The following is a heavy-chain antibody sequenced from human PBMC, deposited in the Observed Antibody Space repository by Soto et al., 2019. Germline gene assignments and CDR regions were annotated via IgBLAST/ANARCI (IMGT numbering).Heavy chain of an antibody. CDR2: IIPIFGTP. Sequence: ASVKVSCKASGGTFSSYAISWVRQAPGQGLEWMGGIIPIFGTPNYAQKFQGRVTITADESTSTAYMELSSLRSEDTAVYYCARGSYNWNPNYYYYYYMDVWGKGTTVTVSS. CDR1: GGTFSSYA. J-gene: IGHJ6*03. CDR3: ARGSYNWNPNYYYYYYMDV. D-gene: IGHD1-20*01. V-gene: IGHV1-69*13.